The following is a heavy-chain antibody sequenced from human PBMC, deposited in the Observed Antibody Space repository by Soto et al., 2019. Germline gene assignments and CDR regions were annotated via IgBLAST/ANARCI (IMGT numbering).Heavy chain of an antibody. J-gene: IGHJ4*01. CDR2: INPNSGGT. V-gene: IGHV1-2*04. D-gene: IGHD2-2*01. CDR3: ARDHGFCSSTSCLNFDY. CDR1: GYTFTGYY. Sequence: ASVKVSCKASGYTFTGYYIHWVRQAPGQGLEWMGWINPNSGGTTYAQKLEGWVTLTRDTSISTVYMELTRLTSDDTAVYYCARDHGFCSSTSCLNFDYWG.